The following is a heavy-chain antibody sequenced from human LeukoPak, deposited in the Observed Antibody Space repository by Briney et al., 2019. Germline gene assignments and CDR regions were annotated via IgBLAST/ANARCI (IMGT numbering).Heavy chain of an antibody. D-gene: IGHD5-24*01. CDR2: INHSEST. V-gene: IGHV4-34*01. CDR1: GGSFSGYY. J-gene: IGHJ4*02. CDR3: ASRQDGYNPFDY. Sequence: SETLSLTCTVYGGSFSGYYWSWIRQPPGKGLEWIGEINHSESTNYNPSLKSRVTISVDTSKNQFSLKLSSVTAADTAVYYCASRQDGYNPFDYWGQGTLVTVSS.